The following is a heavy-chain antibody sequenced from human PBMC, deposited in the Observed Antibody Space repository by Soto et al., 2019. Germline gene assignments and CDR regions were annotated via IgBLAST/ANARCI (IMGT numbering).Heavy chain of an antibody. Sequence: ASVKVSCEASGGAFSSYAISWVRQAPGQGLEWMGGIIPIFGTANYAQRFQGRVTITADKSTSTAYMELSSLRSEDTAVYYCARVPYDFWSGYPPNYYYYGMDVWGQGTTVTVSS. CDR2: IIPIFGTA. J-gene: IGHJ6*02. CDR1: GGAFSSYA. D-gene: IGHD3-3*01. CDR3: ARVPYDFWSGYPPNYYYYGMDV. V-gene: IGHV1-69*06.